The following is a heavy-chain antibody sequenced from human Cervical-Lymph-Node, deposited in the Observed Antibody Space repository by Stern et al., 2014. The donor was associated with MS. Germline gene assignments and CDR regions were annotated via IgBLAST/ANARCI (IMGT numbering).Heavy chain of an antibody. CDR2: IYPDDSDA. CDR3: ARKGTYGLDY. Sequence: VQLVESGPEVKRPGESLKISCKGSGYNFASYWIGWVRQVPGKGLEWMGIIYPDDSDARYTPSFQGQVTMSADKSIGTAYLQWSSLKASDTAFYFCARKGTYGLDYWGQGALVTVSS. D-gene: IGHD3-10*01. V-gene: IGHV5-51*01. J-gene: IGHJ4*02. CDR1: GYNFASYW.